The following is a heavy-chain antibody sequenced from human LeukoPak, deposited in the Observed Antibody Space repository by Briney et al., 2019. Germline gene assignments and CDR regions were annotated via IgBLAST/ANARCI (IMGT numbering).Heavy chain of an antibody. CDR1: GGSINGYY. J-gene: IGHJ3*02. D-gene: IGHD2-2*01. CDR2: IYTSENT. CDR3: ARTRCTSISCLAHDAFDI. V-gene: IGHV4-4*07. Sequence: SETLSLTCTVSGGSINGYYWSWIRQPAGKQLEWIGRIYTSENTNYNPSLKSRVTMSVDTSRNQFSLKLTSVTAADSAVYYCARTRCTSISCLAHDAFDIWGQGTMVTVSS.